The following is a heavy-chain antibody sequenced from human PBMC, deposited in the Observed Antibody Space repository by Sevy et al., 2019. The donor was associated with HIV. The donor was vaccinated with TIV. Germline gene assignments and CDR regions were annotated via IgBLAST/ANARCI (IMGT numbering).Heavy chain of an antibody. CDR1: GFTFSSYT. V-gene: IGHV3-23*01. CDR3: ATRTLSSSVYYYYGMDV. D-gene: IGHD6-13*01. J-gene: IGHJ6*02. CDR2: ISGSGRYT. Sequence: GGCLRLSCAASGFTFSSYTMSWVRQAPGKGLEWVSAISGSGRYTYDADSVKGRFTLSRDNSKNTLYLQMNSLRAEDTAVYYCATRTLSSSVYYYYGMDVWGQGTTVTVSS.